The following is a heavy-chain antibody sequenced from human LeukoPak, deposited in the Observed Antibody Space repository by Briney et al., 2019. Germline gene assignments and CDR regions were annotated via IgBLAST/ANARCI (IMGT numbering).Heavy chain of an antibody. CDR3: ARKSAVRKTSEFDN. Sequence: GASVKVSCKASGYTFTGYYMNWVRQAPGQGLEWMGWINPNSGGTNYAQNFQGRVTMTRDTSISTAYMELSSLRSDDTAVYYCARKSAVRKTSEFDNWGQGTLVTVSS. D-gene: IGHD2-2*01. CDR2: INPNSGGT. V-gene: IGHV1-2*02. CDR1: GYTFTGYY. J-gene: IGHJ4*02.